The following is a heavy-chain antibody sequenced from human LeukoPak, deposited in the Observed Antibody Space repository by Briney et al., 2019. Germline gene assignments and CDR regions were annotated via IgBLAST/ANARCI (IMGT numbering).Heavy chain of an antibody. V-gene: IGHV4-30-2*01. CDR3: ARDNGYGLDY. J-gene: IGHJ4*02. Sequence: SQTLSLTWAVSGGSISSGGYSWSWIRQPPGKGLEWIGYIYHSGSTYYNPSLKSRVTISVDRSKNQFSLKLSSVTAADTAVYYCARDNGYGLDYWGQGTLVTVSS. CDR2: IYHSGST. CDR1: GGSISSGGYS. D-gene: IGHD3-10*01.